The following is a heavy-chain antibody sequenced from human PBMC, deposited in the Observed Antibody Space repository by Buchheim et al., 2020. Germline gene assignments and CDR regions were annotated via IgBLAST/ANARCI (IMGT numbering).Heavy chain of an antibody. Sequence: EVQLVESGGGLVKPGGSLRLSCAASGFTFSSYSMNWVRQAPGKGLEWVSSITTGNTYIYYADSVKGRFTISRDNSKNTLYLQMNSLRAEDTAVYYCAREIAAAGRGAHYYYYGMDVWGQGTT. CDR2: ITTGNTYI. D-gene: IGHD6-13*01. CDR3: AREIAAAGRGAHYYYYGMDV. CDR1: GFTFSSYS. J-gene: IGHJ6*02. V-gene: IGHV3-21*01.